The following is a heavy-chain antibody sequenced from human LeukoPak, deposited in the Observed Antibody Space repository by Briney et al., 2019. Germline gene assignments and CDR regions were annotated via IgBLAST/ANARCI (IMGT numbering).Heavy chain of an antibody. V-gene: IGHV3-23*01. CDR2: ISGSGGST. D-gene: IGHD3-3*01. J-gene: IGHJ4*02. Sequence: PGGSLRLSCEASGVTFSSYAMSWVRQAPGKGLEWVSAISGSGGSTYYADSVKGRFTISRDNSKNTLYLQMNSLRAEDTAVYYCAKYGFWIFGGNDYWGQGTLVTVSS. CDR1: GVTFSSYA. CDR3: AKYGFWIFGGNDY.